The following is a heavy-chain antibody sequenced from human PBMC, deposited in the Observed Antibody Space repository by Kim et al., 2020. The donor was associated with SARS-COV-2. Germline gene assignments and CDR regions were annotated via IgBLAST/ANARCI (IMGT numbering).Heavy chain of an antibody. Sequence: SQTLSLTCAISGDTVSSNSGVWNWIRQSPSRGLEWLGRTYYRSEWYFDYAVSVRSRITINPDTSQNQFSLHLRSVTPEDTAVYFCGRDAPGSSYFDYWSQGTLVTVSS. CDR3: GRDAPGSSYFDY. CDR2: TYYRSEWYF. V-gene: IGHV6-1*01. CDR1: GDTVSSNSGV. D-gene: IGHD6-13*01. J-gene: IGHJ4*02.